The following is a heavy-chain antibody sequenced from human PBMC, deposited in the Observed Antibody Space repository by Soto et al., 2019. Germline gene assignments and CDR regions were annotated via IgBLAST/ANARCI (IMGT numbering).Heavy chain of an antibody. Sequence: XATLSLSCTVSGGSISSYYLSWIRQPAGKGLEWIGRIYTSGSTNYNPSLKSRVTMSVDTSKNQFSLKLSSVTAADTAVYYCARDSFWNIWDYDFWSGYYRDYYYGMDVWGQGTTVTVSS. J-gene: IGHJ6*02. V-gene: IGHV4-4*07. CDR1: GGSISSYY. CDR3: ARDSFWNIWDYDFWSGYYRDYYYGMDV. D-gene: IGHD3-3*01. CDR2: IYTSGST.